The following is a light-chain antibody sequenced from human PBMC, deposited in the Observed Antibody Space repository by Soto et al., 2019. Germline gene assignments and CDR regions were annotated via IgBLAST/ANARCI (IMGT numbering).Light chain of an antibody. CDR1: QSVSSN. J-gene: IGKJ4*01. Sequence: EILMTPSPSPLSVSPGERATLSCRASQSVSSNLAWYQQKLGQAPRLLIYGASTRATGIPARFSGSGSGREFTITISSLQSEDFAVYYCQQYNNWSPLTFGGGTKVDIK. V-gene: IGKV3-15*01. CDR2: GAS. CDR3: QQYNNWSPLT.